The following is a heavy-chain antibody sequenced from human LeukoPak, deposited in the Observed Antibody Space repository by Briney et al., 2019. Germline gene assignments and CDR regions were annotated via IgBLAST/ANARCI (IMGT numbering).Heavy chain of an antibody. J-gene: IGHJ3*02. CDR2: IYTSGST. CDR1: GGSISSYY. V-gene: IGHV4-4*07. D-gene: IGHD6-19*01. Sequence: SETLSLTCTVSGGSISSYYWSWIRQPAGKGLEWIGRIYTSGSTNYNPSLKSRVTMSVDTSKNQFSLKLSSVTAADTAVYYCARDWERWLVRHAFDIWGPGTMVTVSS. CDR3: ARDWERWLVRHAFDI.